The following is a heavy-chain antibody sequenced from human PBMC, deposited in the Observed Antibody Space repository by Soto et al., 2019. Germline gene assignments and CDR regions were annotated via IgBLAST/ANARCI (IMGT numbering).Heavy chain of an antibody. D-gene: IGHD1-1*01. J-gene: IGHJ5*02. CDR2: IIPIFGTA. CDR3: ASWSPDGYNSYNWFDP. CDR1: GGTFSSYA. V-gene: IGHV1-69*13. Sequence: SVKVSCKASGGTFSSYAICWARQSPGQGLEWMGGIIPIFGTANYAQKFQGRVTITADESTSTAYMELSSLRSEDTAVYYCASWSPDGYNSYNWFDPWGQGTLVTVSS.